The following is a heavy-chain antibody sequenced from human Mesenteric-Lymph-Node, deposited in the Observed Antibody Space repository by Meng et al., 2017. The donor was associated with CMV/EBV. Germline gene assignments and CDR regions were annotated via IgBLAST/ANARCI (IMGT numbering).Heavy chain of an antibody. CDR3: ARDRELGY. CDR2: IYDGGST. D-gene: IGHD7-27*01. CDR1: HGSISIYF. Sequence: SETLSLTCSVSHGSISIYFWNWFRQSPGKGLEWIGHIYDGGSTNYNPSLKSRVTISVDTSKNQFSLKLSSVTAADTAVYYCARDRELGYWGQGTLVTVSS. J-gene: IGHJ4*02. V-gene: IGHV4-59*01.